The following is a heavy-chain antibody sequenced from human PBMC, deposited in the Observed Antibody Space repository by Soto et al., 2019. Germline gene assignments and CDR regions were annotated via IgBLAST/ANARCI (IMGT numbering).Heavy chain of an antibody. CDR3: ARVMKGFKIRFLEWFSPYYFDY. CDR2: IYPGDSDT. J-gene: IGHJ4*02. V-gene: IGHV5-51*01. D-gene: IGHD3-3*01. CDR1: GYSFTSYW. Sequence: PGESLKISCKGSGYSFTSYWIGWVRQMPGKGLEWMGIIYPGDSDTRYSPSFQGQVTISADKSISTAYLQWSSLKASDTAMYYCARVMKGFKIRFLEWFSPYYFDYWGQGTLVTVSS.